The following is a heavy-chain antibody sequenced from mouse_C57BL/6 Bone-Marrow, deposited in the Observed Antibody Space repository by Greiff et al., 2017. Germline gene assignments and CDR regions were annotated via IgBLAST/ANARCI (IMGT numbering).Heavy chain of an antibody. Sequence: FQLQQSGAELVRPGTSVKMSCKASGYTFTNYWIGWAKQRPGHGLEWIGDIYPGGGYTNYNEKFKGKATLTADKSSSTAYMQFSSLTSEDSAIYYCALYYGSPAMDYWGQGTSVTVSS. V-gene: IGHV1-63*01. CDR1: GYTFTNYW. D-gene: IGHD1-1*01. J-gene: IGHJ4*01. CDR2: IYPGGGYT. CDR3: ALYYGSPAMDY.